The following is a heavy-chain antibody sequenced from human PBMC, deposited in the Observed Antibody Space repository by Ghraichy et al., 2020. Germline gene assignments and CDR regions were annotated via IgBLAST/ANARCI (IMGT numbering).Heavy chain of an antibody. CDR1: GFTFGSVD. CDR2: INGGGSNT. D-gene: IGHD1-26*01. V-gene: IGHV3-23*01. Sequence: SLNISCAASGFTFGSVDMNWFRQAPGRGPEWVSNINGGGSNTIYADAGKGRFTVSRDNSKNTLFLQMNSLRVKDTAVYYCSGDPNWEFGYWGQGTLVTVSS. J-gene: IGHJ4*02. CDR3: SGDPNWEFGY.